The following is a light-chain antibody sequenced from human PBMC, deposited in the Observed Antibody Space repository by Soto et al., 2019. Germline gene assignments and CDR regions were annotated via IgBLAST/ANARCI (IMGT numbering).Light chain of an antibody. J-gene: IGKJ2*01. Sequence: DVQMTQSPSTLYASVGDRITITCRASQTISRWLAWYQQKPGKAPNLLISAVSNLESGVPSRLSGSASGTEFPLAISGLQPDDFATYYSMQYSNYPYSFGQGTKLEIK. CDR2: AVS. CDR1: QTISRW. V-gene: IGKV1-5*01. CDR3: MQYSNYPYS.